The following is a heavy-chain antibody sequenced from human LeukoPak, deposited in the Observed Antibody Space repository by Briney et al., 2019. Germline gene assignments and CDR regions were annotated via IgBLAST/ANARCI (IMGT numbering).Heavy chain of an antibody. V-gene: IGHV1-69*05. CDR1: GGTFSSYA. CDR3: AREAVRRKNRYYYYYMDV. J-gene: IGHJ6*03. Sequence: SVKVSCKASGGTFSSYAISWVRQAPGQGLEWMGGIIPIFGTANYAQKFQGRVTMTRDMSTSTVYMELSSLRSEDTAVYYCAREAVRRKNRYYYYYMDVWGKGTTVTVSS. D-gene: IGHD6-19*01. CDR2: IIPIFGTA.